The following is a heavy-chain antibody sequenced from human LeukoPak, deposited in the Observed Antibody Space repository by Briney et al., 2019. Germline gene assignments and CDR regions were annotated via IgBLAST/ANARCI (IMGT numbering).Heavy chain of an antibody. CDR2: IFYSGST. J-gene: IGHJ6*02. D-gene: IGHD4/OR15-4a*01. Sequence: SGTLSLTCAVSGGSVTSTNWWTWVRQPPGKGLEWIGSIFYSGSTYYNPSLKSRVTISVDTSKNQFSLKLSSVTAADTAVYYCGRHQTMYYGMDVWGQGTTVTVSS. CDR3: GRHQTMYYGMDV. V-gene: IGHV4-4*02. CDR1: GGSVTSTNW.